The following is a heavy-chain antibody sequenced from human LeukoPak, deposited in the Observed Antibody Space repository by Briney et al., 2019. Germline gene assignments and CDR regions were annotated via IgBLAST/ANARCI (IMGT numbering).Heavy chain of an antibody. Sequence: NASETLSLTCAVYGGSFSGYYWSWIRQPPGKGLEWIGEINHSGSTNYNPSLKSRVTISVDTSKNQFSLKLSSVTAADTAVYYCARVGYYYDSSGYYRSFAPFDYWGQGTLVTVSS. J-gene: IGHJ4*02. CDR1: GGSFSGYY. CDR2: INHSGST. CDR3: ARVGYYYDSSGYYRSFAPFDY. V-gene: IGHV4-34*01. D-gene: IGHD3-22*01.